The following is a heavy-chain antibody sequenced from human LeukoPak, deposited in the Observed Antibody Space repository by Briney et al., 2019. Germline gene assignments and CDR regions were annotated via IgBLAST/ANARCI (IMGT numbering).Heavy chain of an antibody. Sequence: SETLSLTCAVYGGSFSGYYWSWIRQPPGKGLEWIGEINHSGSTNYNPSLKSRVTISVDTSKNQFSLKLSSVTAADTAVYYCARGSIPWDYMDVWGKGTTVTVSS. J-gene: IGHJ6*03. CDR2: INHSGST. D-gene: IGHD2-2*02. CDR3: ARGSIPWDYMDV. CDR1: GGSFSGYY. V-gene: IGHV4-34*01.